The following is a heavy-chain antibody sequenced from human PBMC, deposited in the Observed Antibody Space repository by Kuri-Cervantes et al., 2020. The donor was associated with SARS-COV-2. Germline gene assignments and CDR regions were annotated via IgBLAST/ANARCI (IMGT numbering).Heavy chain of an antibody. CDR2: ISSSSSYI. V-gene: IGHV3-21*01. D-gene: IGHD2-15*01. Sequence: GGSLRLSCAASGFTFSSYSMNWVRQAPGKGLEWVSSISSSSSYIYYADSVKGRFNISIDNAKNSLYLQMNSLRAEDTAVYYCARDPPSPYCSGGSCRTDVWGQGTTVTVSS. J-gene: IGHJ6*02. CDR3: ARDPPSPYCSGGSCRTDV. CDR1: GFTFSSYS.